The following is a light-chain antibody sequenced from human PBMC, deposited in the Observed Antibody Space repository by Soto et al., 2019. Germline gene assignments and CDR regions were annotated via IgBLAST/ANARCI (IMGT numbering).Light chain of an antibody. Sequence: EIVMTQSPATLSVSPGERDTLPCRASQSVTNNLAWYQQKPGQTPRLLIYVASTRAPGIPARFSGSGSGTEFTLTISSLQSEDFAVYYCQQYNNWPITFGRGTRLEIK. CDR2: VAS. CDR1: QSVTNN. V-gene: IGKV3-15*01. CDR3: QQYNNWPIT. J-gene: IGKJ5*01.